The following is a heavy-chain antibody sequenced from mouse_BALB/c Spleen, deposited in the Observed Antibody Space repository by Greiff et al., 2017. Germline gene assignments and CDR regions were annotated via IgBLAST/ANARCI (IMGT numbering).Heavy chain of an antibody. V-gene: IGHV3-2*02. Sequence: ESGPGLVKPSQSLSLTCTVTGYSITSDYAWNWIRQFPGNKLEWMGYISYSGSTSYNPSLKSRISITRDTSKNQFFLQLNSVTTEDTATYYCATTAFYAMDYWGQGTSVTVSS. CDR1: GYSITSDYA. D-gene: IGHD1-2*01. CDR2: ISYSGST. J-gene: IGHJ4*01. CDR3: ATTAFYAMDY.